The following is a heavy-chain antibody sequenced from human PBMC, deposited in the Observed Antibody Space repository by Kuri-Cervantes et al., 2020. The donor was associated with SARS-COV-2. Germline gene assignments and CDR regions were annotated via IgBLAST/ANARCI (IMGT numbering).Heavy chain of an antibody. CDR3: AKTAGSGSYHYYYHYMDV. CDR2: IRYDGSNK. Sequence: LSLTCAASGFTFSSYGMHWVRQAPGKGLEWVAFIRYDGSNKYYADSVKGRFTISRDNSKNTLYLQMNSLRAEDTAVYYCAKTAGSGSYHYYYHYMDVWGKGTTVTVSS. V-gene: IGHV3-30*02. J-gene: IGHJ6*03. CDR1: GFTFSSYG. D-gene: IGHD1-26*01.